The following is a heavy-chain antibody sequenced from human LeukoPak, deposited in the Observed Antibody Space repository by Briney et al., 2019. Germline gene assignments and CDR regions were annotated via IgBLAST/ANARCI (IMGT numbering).Heavy chain of an antibody. CDR2: IYYSGST. CDR3: ARHYGP. CDR1: GGTFSGYY. V-gene: IGHV4-34*01. D-gene: IGHD3-16*01. J-gene: IGHJ4*02. Sequence: SETLSLTCAVYGGTFSGYYWSWVRQPPGKGLEWIGSIYYSGSTYYNPSLKSRVTISVDTSKNQFSLKLNSVTATDTAVYYCARHYGPWGQGTLVTVSS.